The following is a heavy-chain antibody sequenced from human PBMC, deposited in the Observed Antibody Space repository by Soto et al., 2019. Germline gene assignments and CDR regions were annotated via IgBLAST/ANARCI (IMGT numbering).Heavy chain of an antibody. J-gene: IGHJ4*02. V-gene: IGHV3-66*01. CDR2: IYSGGST. Sequence: GGSLRLTCAASGFTVSSNYMSWVRQAPGKGLEWVSVIYSGGSTYYADSVKGRFTISRDNSKNTLYLQMNSLRAEDTAVYYCVQDSSGWYYFDYWGQGTLVTVSS. D-gene: IGHD6-13*01. CDR3: VQDSSGWYYFDY. CDR1: GFTVSSNY.